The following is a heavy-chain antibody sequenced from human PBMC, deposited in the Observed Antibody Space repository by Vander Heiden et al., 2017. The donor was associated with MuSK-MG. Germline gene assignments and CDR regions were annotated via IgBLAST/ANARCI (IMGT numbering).Heavy chain of an antibody. V-gene: IGHV4-39*01. D-gene: IGHD3-10*01. CDR3: ARHLGSGAYLFDY. CDR1: GASIRSNTYY. J-gene: IGHJ4*02. Sequence: QLRLQESGPGLVKPSETLSLTCTVSGASIRSNTYYWGWIRQPPGKGLEWIGSIYDIGTTYYKPSLKRRLTISIDTSRNQFSLKLTYVTAADTAVYYCARHLGSGAYLFDYWGQGTLVTVSS. CDR2: IYDIGTT.